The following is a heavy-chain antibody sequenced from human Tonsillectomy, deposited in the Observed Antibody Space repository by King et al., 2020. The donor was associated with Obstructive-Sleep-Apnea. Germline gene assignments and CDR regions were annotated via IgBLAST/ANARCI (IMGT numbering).Heavy chain of an antibody. CDR2: IYYSGST. D-gene: IGHD3-10*01. Sequence: VQLQESGPGLVKPSQTLSLTCIVSGGSISSDGYYWSWIRQHPGKGLEWISYIYYSGSTYYNPPLKSRVTISVDTSKNQLSLKQRSMTAADTAGDYCARGSPYYFDYWGQGTLVTVSS. J-gene: IGHJ4*02. V-gene: IGHV4-31*03. CDR3: ARGSPYYFDY. CDR1: GGSISSDGYY.